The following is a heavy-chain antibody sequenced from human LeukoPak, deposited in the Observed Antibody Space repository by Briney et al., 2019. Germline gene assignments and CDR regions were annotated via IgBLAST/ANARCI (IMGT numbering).Heavy chain of an antibody. CDR2: IYTSGST. V-gene: IGHV4-4*07. CDR3: ARDQGVYGSGSYYSHAFDI. D-gene: IGHD3-10*01. J-gene: IGHJ3*02. CDR1: GGSISSYY. Sequence: PSGTLSLTCTVSGGSISSYYWSWLRQPAGKGLEWIGRIYTSGSTNYNPSLKSRVTISVDTSKNQFSLKLSSVTAADTAVYYCARDQGVYGSGSYYSHAFDIWGQGTMVTVSS.